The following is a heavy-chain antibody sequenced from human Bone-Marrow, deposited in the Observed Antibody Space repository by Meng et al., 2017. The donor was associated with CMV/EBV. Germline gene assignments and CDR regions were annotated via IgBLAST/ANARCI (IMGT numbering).Heavy chain of an antibody. D-gene: IGHD1-7*01. V-gene: IGHV3-21*01. CDR3: ARESRLELPAFDN. J-gene: IGHJ3*02. CDR2: ISSSSSYI. CDR1: GFTFSSYS. Sequence: GGSLRLSCAASGFTFSSYSMNWVRQAPGKGLEWVSSISSSSSYIYYADSVKGRFTISRDNAKNSLYLQMNSLKAEDTAVYYCARESRLELPAFDNWGQGTMVTVSS.